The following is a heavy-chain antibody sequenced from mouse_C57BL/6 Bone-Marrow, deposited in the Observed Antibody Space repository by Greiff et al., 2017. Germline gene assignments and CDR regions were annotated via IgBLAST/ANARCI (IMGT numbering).Heavy chain of an antibody. D-gene: IGHD2-13*01. J-gene: IGHJ2*01. CDR2: ISDGGSYT. CDR3: ARVTTPHLDY. V-gene: IGHV5-4*03. Sequence: EVKLVESGGGLVKPGGSLKLSCAASGFTFSSYAMSWVRQTPEKRLEWVATISDGGSYTYYPDNVKGRFTISRDNAKNNLYLQMSHLKSEDTAMYYSARVTTPHLDYWGQGTTLTVSS. CDR1: GFTFSSYA.